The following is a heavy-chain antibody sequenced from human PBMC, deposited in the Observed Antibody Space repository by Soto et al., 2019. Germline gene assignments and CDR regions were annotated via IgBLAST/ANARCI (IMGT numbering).Heavy chain of an antibody. CDR3: ARAYSGYDFSYYYYGMDV. Sequence: SETLSLTCTVSGGSISSGGYYWSWIRQHPGKGLERIGYIYYSGSTYYNPSLKSRVTISVDTSKNQFSLKLSSVTAADTAVYYCARAYSGYDFSYYYYGMDVWGQGTTVTVSS. V-gene: IGHV4-31*03. CDR2: IYYSGST. J-gene: IGHJ6*02. D-gene: IGHD5-12*01. CDR1: GGSISSGGYY.